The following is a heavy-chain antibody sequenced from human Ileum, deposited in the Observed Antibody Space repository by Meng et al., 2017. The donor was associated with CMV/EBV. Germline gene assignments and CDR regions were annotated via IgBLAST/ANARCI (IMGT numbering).Heavy chain of an antibody. CDR2: TAYRSKWDY. J-gene: IGHJ4*02. Sequence: QLQKSGPGLVKPSQTLSLTCDISGDSVSTNNVAWNWIRQSPLRGLEWLGRTAYRSKWDYEYSVSVKSRITISPDTSKNQFSLQLRSVTPEDTAVYYCARESELLRFDHWGQGTLVTVSS. CDR3: ARESELLRFDH. D-gene: IGHD6-6*01. CDR1: GDSVSTNNVA. V-gene: IGHV6-1*01.